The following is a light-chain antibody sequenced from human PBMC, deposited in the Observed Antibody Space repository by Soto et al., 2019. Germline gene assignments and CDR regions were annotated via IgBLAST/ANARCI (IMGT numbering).Light chain of an antibody. Sequence: QSALTQPASVSGSPGQSITISCTGTSSDVGGYNYVSWYQHHPGKAPKLIIYDVSNPPSGVSNRFSGSKSGNTASLTISGLQAEDEAEYYCSSYTGSSTPVVFGGGTKVTVL. V-gene: IGLV2-14*03. CDR3: SSYTGSSTPVV. J-gene: IGLJ2*01. CDR2: DVS. CDR1: SSDVGGYNY.